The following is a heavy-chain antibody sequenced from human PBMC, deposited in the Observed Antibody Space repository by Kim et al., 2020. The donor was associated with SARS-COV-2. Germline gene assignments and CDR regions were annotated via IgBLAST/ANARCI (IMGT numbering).Heavy chain of an antibody. CDR1: GFTFSSYS. D-gene: IGHD2-15*01. CDR3: ASGNGGL. V-gene: IGHV3-48*04. CDR2: ITSSTSTI. J-gene: IGHJ4*02. Sequence: GGSLRLSCAASGFTFSSYSMNWVRQAPGKGLEWLSFITSSTSTIYYADSVKGRSTISRDNAKNSLYLQMNSLRAEDTAVYYCASGNGGLWGQGTLVAVSS.